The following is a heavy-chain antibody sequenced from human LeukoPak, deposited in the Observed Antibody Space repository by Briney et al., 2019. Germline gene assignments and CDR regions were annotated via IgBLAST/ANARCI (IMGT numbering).Heavy chain of an antibody. CDR3: AREGHFDY. V-gene: IGHV3-21*01. Sequence: GGSLRLSCAASGFTFNTYSMNWVRQAPGKGLEWVSSISSSSNYIYYADSVKGRFTISRDNAKNSLYLQMNSLRAEDTAVYYCAREGHFDYWGQGTLVTVSS. CDR2: ISSSSNYI. CDR1: GFTFNTYS. J-gene: IGHJ4*02.